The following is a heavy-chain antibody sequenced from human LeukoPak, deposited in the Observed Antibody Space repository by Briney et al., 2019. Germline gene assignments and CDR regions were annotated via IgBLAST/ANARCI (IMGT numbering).Heavy chain of an antibody. CDR1: GYTFTSYG. CDR3: ARDSDSYSSSWYDGMDV. D-gene: IGHD6-13*01. CDR2: ISAYNGNT. Sequence: ASVKVSCKASGYTFTSYGISWVRQAPGQGLEWMGWISAYNGNTNYAQKLQGRVTMTTDTSTSTAYMELRSLRSDDTAVYYCARDSDSYSSSWYDGMDVWGQGTTVTVS. J-gene: IGHJ6*02. V-gene: IGHV1-18*01.